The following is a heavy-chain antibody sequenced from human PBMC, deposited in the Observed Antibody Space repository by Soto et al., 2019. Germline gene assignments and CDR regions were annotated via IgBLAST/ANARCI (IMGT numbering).Heavy chain of an antibody. Sequence: GGSLRLSCAASGFTFSSYGMHWVRQAPGKGLEWVAVIWYDGSNKYYADSVKGRFTISRDNSKNTLYLQMNSLRAADTAVYYCARDAVVVIHKNDYYFDYWGQGTLVTVSS. V-gene: IGHV3-33*01. D-gene: IGHD3-22*01. CDR3: ARDAVVVIHKNDYYFDY. CDR1: GFTFSSYG. J-gene: IGHJ4*02. CDR2: IWYDGSNK.